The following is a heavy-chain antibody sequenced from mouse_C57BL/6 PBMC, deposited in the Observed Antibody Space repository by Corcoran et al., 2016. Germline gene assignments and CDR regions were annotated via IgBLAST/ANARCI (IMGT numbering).Heavy chain of an antibody. V-gene: IGHV1-76*01. CDR3: ARNWGYAMDY. CDR2: IYPGSGNT. J-gene: IGHJ4*01. CDR1: GYTFTDYS. Sequence: QVQLKQSGAELVRPGASVKLSCKASGYTFTDYSINWVKQRPGQGLEWIARIYPGSGNTYYNEKFKGKATLTAEKSSSTAYMQLSSLTSEDSAVYFCARNWGYAMDYWGQGTSVTVSS. D-gene: IGHD4-1*01.